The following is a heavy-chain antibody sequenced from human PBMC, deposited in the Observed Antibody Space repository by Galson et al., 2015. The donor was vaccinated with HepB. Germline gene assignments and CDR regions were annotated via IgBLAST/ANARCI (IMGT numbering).Heavy chain of an antibody. D-gene: IGHD3-10*01. V-gene: IGHV3-21*01. Sequence: SLRLSCAASGFTFSSYSMNWVRQAPGKGLERVSSISSSSSYIYYADSVKGRFTISRDNAKNSLYLQMNSLRAEDTAVYYCARISCRGGCDYYYGMDVWGQGTTVTVSS. CDR2: ISSSSSYI. CDR1: GFTFSSYS. CDR3: ARISCRGGCDYYYGMDV. J-gene: IGHJ6*02.